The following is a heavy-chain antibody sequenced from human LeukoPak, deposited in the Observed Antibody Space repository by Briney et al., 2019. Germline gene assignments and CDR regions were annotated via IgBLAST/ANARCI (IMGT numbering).Heavy chain of an antibody. CDR1: GYIFTSYY. CDR2: INPSGGST. J-gene: IGHJ4*02. Sequence: ASVKVSCKASGYIFTSYYMHWVRQAPGQGLEWMGTINPSGGSTSYTQKFQGRVTMTRDTSTTTVYMELSSLRSQDTAVYYCARHKEVGDYYYFDYWGQGTLVTVSS. V-gene: IGHV1-46*01. D-gene: IGHD2/OR15-2a*01. CDR3: ARHKEVGDYYYFDY.